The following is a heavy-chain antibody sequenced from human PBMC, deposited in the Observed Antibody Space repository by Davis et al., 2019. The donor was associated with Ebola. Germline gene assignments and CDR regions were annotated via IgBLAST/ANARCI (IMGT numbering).Heavy chain of an antibody. V-gene: IGHV1-2*02. CDR3: ARDRDTIFLVY. CDR1: GYTFTGYY. CDR2: INPNSGGT. J-gene: IGHJ4*02. Sequence: ASVKVSCKASGYTFTGYYMHWVRQAPGQGLEWMGWINPNSGGTNYAQKFQGRVTMTRDTSISTAYMELSSLRSEDTAVYYCARDRDTIFLVYWGQGTLVTVSS. D-gene: IGHD3-3*01.